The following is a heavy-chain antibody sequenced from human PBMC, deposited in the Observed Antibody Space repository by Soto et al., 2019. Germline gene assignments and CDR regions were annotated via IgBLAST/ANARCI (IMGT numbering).Heavy chain of an antibody. CDR2: ISAYNGNT. CDR3: ARDKEWELRRWAY. V-gene: IGHV1-18*04. Sequence: QVQLVQSGAEVTKPGASVKVSCKDSGYTFTSHGISWVRQAPGQGLEWMGWISAYNGNTNYAQKFQGSVTMTTDTSTRTGYLGLRRLRSEDTAVYYFARDKEWELRRWAYWGQGPLVTGFS. CDR1: GYTFTSHG. J-gene: IGHJ4*02. D-gene: IGHD1-26*01.